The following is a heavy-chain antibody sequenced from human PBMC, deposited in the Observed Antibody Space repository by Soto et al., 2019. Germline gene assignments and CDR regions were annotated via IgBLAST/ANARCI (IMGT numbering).Heavy chain of an antibody. Sequence: SLSLSYAASGFAFDDYVMHWVRQPPGRGLEWVSGITWNGGTIRYVDSVKGRFTISRDNAENSLYLQMNSLRPEDTAVYYCAKGGSAAGIAPSGRHNGFDLPGQGTQVTV. CDR1: GFAFDDYV. V-gene: IGHV3-9*01. J-gene: IGHJ5*02. D-gene: IGHD6-13*01. CDR2: ITWNGGTI. CDR3: AKGGSAAGIAPSGRHNGFDL.